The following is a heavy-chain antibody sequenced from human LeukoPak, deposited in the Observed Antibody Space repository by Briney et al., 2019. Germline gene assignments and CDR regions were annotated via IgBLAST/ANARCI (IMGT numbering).Heavy chain of an antibody. D-gene: IGHD2-15*01. CDR1: GGSISSYY. CDR2: IYYSGGT. J-gene: IGHJ4*02. V-gene: IGHV4-59*01. Sequence: SETLSLTCTVSGGSISSYYWSWIRQPPGKGLEWIGYIYYSGGTNYNPSLKSRVTISVDMSKNQFSLKLSSVTAADTAVYYCASLVAANYFDYWGQGTLVTVSS. CDR3: ASLVAANYFDY.